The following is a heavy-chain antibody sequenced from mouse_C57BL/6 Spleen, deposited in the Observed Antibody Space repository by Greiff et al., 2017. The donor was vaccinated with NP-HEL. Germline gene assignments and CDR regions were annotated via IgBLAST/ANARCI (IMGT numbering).Heavy chain of an antibody. Sequence: QVQLKESGPGLVQPSQSLSITCTVSGFSLTSYGVHWVRQSPGKGLEWLGVIWSGGSTDYNAAFISRLSISKDNSKSQVFFKMNSLQADDTAIYYCARNYDYDDDWFAYWGQGTLVTVSA. CDR1: GFSLTSYG. CDR2: IWSGGST. J-gene: IGHJ3*01. CDR3: ARNYDYDDDWFAY. V-gene: IGHV2-2*01. D-gene: IGHD2-4*01.